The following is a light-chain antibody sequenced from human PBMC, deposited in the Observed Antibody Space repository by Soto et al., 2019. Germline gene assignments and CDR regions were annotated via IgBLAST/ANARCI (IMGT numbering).Light chain of an antibody. J-gene: IGKJ1*01. CDR2: KAS. CDR3: QQYNSYSS. Sequence: DIQMTQSPSTLSASVGDRVTITCRASQRISTWLAWYQQKPGKAPKLLIYKASTLESEVPSRFSGSGSGTEFTLTISSLQPDDFATYYCQQYNSYSSFGQGTKVEIK. CDR1: QRISTW. V-gene: IGKV1-5*03.